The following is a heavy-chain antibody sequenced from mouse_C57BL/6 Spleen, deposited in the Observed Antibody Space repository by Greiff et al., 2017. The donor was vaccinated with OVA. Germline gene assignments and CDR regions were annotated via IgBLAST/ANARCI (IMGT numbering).Heavy chain of an antibody. Sequence: QVQLKESGPGLVQPSQSLSITCTVSGFSLTSYGVHWVRQSPGKGLEWLGVIWSGGSTDYTAAFISRLSISKDNSKSQVFFKMNSLQADDTAIYYCARGIYYGNLEFAYWGQGTLVTVAA. CDR3: ARGIYYGNLEFAY. CDR2: IWSGGST. CDR1: GFSLTSYG. D-gene: IGHD2-1*01. V-gene: IGHV2-2*01. J-gene: IGHJ3*01.